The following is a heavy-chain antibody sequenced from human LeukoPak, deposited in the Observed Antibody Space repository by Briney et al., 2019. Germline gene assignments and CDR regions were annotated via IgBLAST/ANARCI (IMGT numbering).Heavy chain of an antibody. D-gene: IGHD6-13*01. CDR3: ARGSSSNSWYFDY. Sequence: SQTLSLTCAISGDSVSSNSATWTWIRQSRSRGLEWLGRTYYRSKWYNDYAVSVKSRIVINPDTSKNQFSLQLNSVTPEDTAVYYCARGSSSNSWYFDYWGQGTLVTVSS. CDR1: GDSVSSNSAT. J-gene: IGHJ4*02. V-gene: IGHV6-1*01. CDR2: TYYRSKWYN.